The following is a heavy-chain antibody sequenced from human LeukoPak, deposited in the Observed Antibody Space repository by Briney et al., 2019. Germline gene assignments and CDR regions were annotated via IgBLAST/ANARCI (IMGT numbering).Heavy chain of an antibody. CDR3: ARGADYYNNWFDP. V-gene: IGHV4-59*11. CDR2: IYYSGST. D-gene: IGHD3-10*01. CDR1: GGSNSRHY. Sequence: SETLSLPCIVSGGSNSRHYWGWIRQPPGKGLEWIGYIYYSGSTNYNPSLKSRVTISVDTSKNQFSLKLSSATAADTAVYYCARGADYYNNWFDPWGQGTLGTVSS. J-gene: IGHJ5*02.